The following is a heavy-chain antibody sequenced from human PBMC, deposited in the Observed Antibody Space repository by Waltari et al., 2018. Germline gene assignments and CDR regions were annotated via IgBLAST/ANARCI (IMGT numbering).Heavy chain of an antibody. V-gene: IGHV4-31*03. J-gene: IGHJ5*02. CDR2: SYDSGCT. Sequence: QVQLQESGPGLVNPSQTLSLTCTFSGGSISSGGYYWSWIRQHPGKRLEWIGYSYDSGCTYYNPSLKSRVTISVDTSKSQVSLKRSSVTAADTAVYYWAREEYGARAPDPWGQGTLGTVSS. D-gene: IGHD6-6*01. CDR1: GGSISSGGYY. CDR3: AREEYGARAPDP.